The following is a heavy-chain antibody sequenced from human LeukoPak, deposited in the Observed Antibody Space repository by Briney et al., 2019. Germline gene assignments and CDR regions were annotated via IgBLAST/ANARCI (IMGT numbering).Heavy chain of an antibody. CDR1: GYTFTSYG. Sequence: ASVKVSCKASGYTFTSYGISWVRQAPGQGLEWMGWISAYNGNTNYAQKLQGRVTMTTDTSTSTAYMELRSLRSDDTAVYYCATNLMVTMVRGAPNDAFDIWGQGTMVTVSS. J-gene: IGHJ3*02. V-gene: IGHV1-18*01. CDR2: ISAYNGNT. CDR3: ATNLMVTMVRGAPNDAFDI. D-gene: IGHD3-10*01.